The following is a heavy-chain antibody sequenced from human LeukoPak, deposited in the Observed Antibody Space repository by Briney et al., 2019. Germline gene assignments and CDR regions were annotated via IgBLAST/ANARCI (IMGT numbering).Heavy chain of an antibody. CDR2: ISYDGTNE. CDR1: RFTFSSYA. Sequence: GGSLRLSCAASRFTFSSYAMHWVRQAPGKGLEWVAAISYDGTNEYHADSVKGRFTISRDNSKNTLYLQTNSLRAEDTAIYYGAKDRIAVGGMGAFQHWGQGTLVTVSS. J-gene: IGHJ1*01. CDR3: AKDRIAVGGMGAFQH. D-gene: IGHD6-19*01. V-gene: IGHV3-30*04.